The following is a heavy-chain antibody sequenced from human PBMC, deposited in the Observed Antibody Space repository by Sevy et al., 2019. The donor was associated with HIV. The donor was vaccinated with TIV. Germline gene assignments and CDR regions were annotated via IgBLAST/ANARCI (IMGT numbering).Heavy chain of an antibody. CDR1: GFTFSSYA. CDR3: AKAAVAGKRNYFDY. J-gene: IGHJ4*02. V-gene: IGHV3-23*01. Sequence: GGSLRLSCAASGFTFSSYAMSGVHQAPGKGLNVSSAFRGRGGSTYYADALKGRFTISRDNSKNTLYLQMNSLRAEDTAVYYCAKAAVAGKRNYFDYWGQGTLVTVSS. D-gene: IGHD6-19*01. CDR2: FRGRGGST.